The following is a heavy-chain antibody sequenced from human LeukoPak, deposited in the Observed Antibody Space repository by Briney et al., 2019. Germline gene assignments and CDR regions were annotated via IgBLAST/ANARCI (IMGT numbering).Heavy chain of an antibody. V-gene: IGHV4-34*01. CDR1: GGSFSGYY. CDR2: INHSGST. D-gene: IGHD3-3*01. J-gene: IGHJ4*02. CDR3: ARTYYDFWSGYYRPLRPDY. Sequence: SETLSLTCAVYGGSFSGYYWSWIRQPPGKGLEWIGEINHSGSTNYNPSLKSRVTISVDTSKNQFSLKLSSVTAADTAVYYCARTYYDFWSGYYRPLRPDYWGQGTLVTVSS.